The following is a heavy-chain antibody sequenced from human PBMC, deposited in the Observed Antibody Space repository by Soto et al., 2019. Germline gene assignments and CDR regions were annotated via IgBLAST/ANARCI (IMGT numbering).Heavy chain of an antibody. CDR3: AKGIIASSGGDCPPRFDP. Sequence: PGGSLRLSCTASGFTFDDYAMHWVRQAPGKGLEWVSGISWNSGSIGYADSVKGRFTISRDNAKNSLYLQMNSLRAEYTALYYCAKGIIASSGGDCPPRFDPWSQGTLVTVAS. CDR2: ISWNSGSI. V-gene: IGHV3-9*01. J-gene: IGHJ5*02. D-gene: IGHD2-21*02. CDR1: GFTFDDYA.